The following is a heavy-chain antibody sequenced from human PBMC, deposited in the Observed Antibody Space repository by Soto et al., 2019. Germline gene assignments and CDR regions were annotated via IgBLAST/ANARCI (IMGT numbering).Heavy chain of an antibody. CDR3: AKGQGWSYYYDS. J-gene: IGHJ4*02. V-gene: IGHV3-23*01. CDR1: GFTFSSYA. D-gene: IGHD2-15*01. Sequence: EVQLLESGGGLVQPGGSLRLSCAASGFTFSSYAMSWVRLAPGKGLEWFSSIGGSGGTYYADSVKGRFTISRDNSKNMLYLHLNSLRAEYTAMYYCAKGQGWSYYYDSWGQGTLVTVSS. CDR2: IGGSGGT.